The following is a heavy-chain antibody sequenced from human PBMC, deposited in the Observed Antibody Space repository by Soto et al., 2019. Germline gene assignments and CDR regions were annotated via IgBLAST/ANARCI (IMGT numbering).Heavy chain of an antibody. V-gene: IGHV4-59*01. D-gene: IGHD3-22*01. Sequence: WETLSLTCTVSGDTSTSYYWGWIRQAPGKGLEWIGHIHNSGTSTHNPSLNGRVTISIDMSKKQFSLKLTSLTSADTAVYYCARDFYDSVGYTWFDSWSQGTLVTVSS. CDR1: GDTSTSYY. CDR3: ARDFYDSVGYTWFDS. CDR2: IHNSGTS. J-gene: IGHJ5*01.